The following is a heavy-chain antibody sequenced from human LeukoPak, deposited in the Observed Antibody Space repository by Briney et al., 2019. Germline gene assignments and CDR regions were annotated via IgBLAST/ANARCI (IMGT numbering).Heavy chain of an antibody. CDR1: GGSISIYY. CDR2: IYTSGTT. V-gene: IGHV4-4*07. J-gene: IGHJ4*02. CDR3: ARVTGYMIEDYFDY. D-gene: IGHD3-22*01. Sequence: SETLSLTCTVSGGSISIYYWSWIRQPAGKGLEWIGRIYTSGTTHYNPSLKSRVTMSVDTSKNQFSLRLSSVTAADTAVYYCARVTGYMIEDYFDYWGQGTLVTVSS.